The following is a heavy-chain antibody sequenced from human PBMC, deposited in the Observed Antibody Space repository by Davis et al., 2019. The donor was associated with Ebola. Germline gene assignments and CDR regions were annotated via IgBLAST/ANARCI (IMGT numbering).Heavy chain of an antibody. CDR1: GGSISSYY. J-gene: IGHJ3*02. CDR2: IYYSGST. Sequence: SETLSLTCTVSGGSISSYYWSWIRQPPGKGLEWIGSIYYSGSTYYNPSLKSRVTISVDTSKNQFSLKLSSVTAADTAVYYCARLYRLDYGVWPRGAFDIWGQGTMVTVSS. D-gene: IGHD4-17*01. CDR3: ARLYRLDYGVWPRGAFDI. V-gene: IGHV4-39*01.